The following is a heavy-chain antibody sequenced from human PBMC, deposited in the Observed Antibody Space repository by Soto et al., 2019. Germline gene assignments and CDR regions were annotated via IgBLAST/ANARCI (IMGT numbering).Heavy chain of an antibody. V-gene: IGHV3-33*01. CDR3: ARDKGFYDHVWGSYRSAFVY. CDR2: VWNDGNTK. D-gene: IGHD3-16*02. J-gene: IGHJ4*02. CDR1: GFTFSSYG. Sequence: QVYLVESGGGVAQPGGSLRLSCAASGFTFSSYGMHWVRQAAGKGPEWVAVVWNDGNTKYYADSVKGRFTISRDNSKNTVYLQMNNLRAEDTAVYYCARDKGFYDHVWGSYRSAFVYWGRGTLVAVSS.